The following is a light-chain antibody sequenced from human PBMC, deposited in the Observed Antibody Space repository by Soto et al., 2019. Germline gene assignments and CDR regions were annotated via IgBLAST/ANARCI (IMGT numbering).Light chain of an antibody. V-gene: IGKV3-15*01. J-gene: IGKJ2*01. Sequence: ETVMTQSPATLSVSPGERATLSCRASQSVSSNLAWYQQKPGQAPRLLIYGASTRATGIPARFSGSGSGTEFTLTISSLQSEDFATYYCLQDYNYPYTFGQGTKLEIK. CDR3: LQDYNYPYT. CDR2: GAS. CDR1: QSVSSN.